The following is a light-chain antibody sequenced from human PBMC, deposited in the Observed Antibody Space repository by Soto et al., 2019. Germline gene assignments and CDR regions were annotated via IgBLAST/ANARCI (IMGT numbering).Light chain of an antibody. CDR1: SSDVGGYNY. CDR2: EVS. J-gene: IGLJ1*01. Sequence: QSALTQPPSASGSPGQSVTISCTGTSSDVGGYNYVSWFQQDPGKAPKLMIYEVSKRPSGVPDRFSGSKSGNTASLTVSGLQAEDQADYYCSSYAGRNNFVFGTGTKVTVL. V-gene: IGLV2-8*01. CDR3: SSYAGRNNFV.